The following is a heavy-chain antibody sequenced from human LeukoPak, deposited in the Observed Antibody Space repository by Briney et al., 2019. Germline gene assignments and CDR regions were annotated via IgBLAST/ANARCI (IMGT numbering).Heavy chain of an antibody. CDR1: GFTFSSYW. D-gene: IGHD2-8*01. Sequence: GGYLRLSCAASGFTFSSYWMHWVRQAPGKGLVWVSRINSDGSSTGYADSVRGRFTISRDNAKNTLYLQMNSLSAEDTAVYYCGSAKVLMGLYYFDYWGQGTLVTVSS. CDR2: INSDGSST. J-gene: IGHJ4*02. V-gene: IGHV3-74*01. CDR3: GSAKVLMGLYYFDY.